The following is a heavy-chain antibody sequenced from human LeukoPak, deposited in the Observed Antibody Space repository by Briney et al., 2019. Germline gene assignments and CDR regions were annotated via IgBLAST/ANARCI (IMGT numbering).Heavy chain of an antibody. V-gene: IGHV1-8*02. CDR1: GGTFSSYA. Sequence: AASVKVSCKASGGTFSSYAISWVRQAPGQGLEWMGWMNPNSGRTGYAQKFQGRVTMTRNTSISTAYMELSSLRSEDTAVYYCVRDYYDSSGFYSYSYYMDVWGKGTTVTISS. CDR3: VRDYYDSSGFYSYSYYMDV. J-gene: IGHJ6*03. D-gene: IGHD3-22*01. CDR2: MNPNSGRT.